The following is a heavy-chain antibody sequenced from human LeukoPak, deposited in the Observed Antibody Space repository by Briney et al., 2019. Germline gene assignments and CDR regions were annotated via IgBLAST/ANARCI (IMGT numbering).Heavy chain of an antibody. Sequence: GGSLRLXCAASGLTYSRFWMSWVRRAPGKGLEWVANINEDGSQKYFVDSVKGRFTISRDNAKNSLFLQMNTLRVEDMAVYYCASGGHLDYWGQGILVTVSS. CDR1: GLTYSRFW. V-gene: IGHV3-7*01. CDR3: ASGGHLDY. CDR2: INEDGSQK. D-gene: IGHD3-16*01. J-gene: IGHJ4*02.